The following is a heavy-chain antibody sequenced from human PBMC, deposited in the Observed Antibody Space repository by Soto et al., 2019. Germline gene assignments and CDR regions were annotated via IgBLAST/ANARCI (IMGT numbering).Heavy chain of an antibody. CDR3: ARGRSAKSWLRSLPGYYYYYGMDV. Sequence: SETLSLTCTVSGGSISSYYWSWIRQPAGKGLEWIGRIYTSGSTNYNPSLKSRVTMSVDTSKNQFSLKLSSVTAADTAVYYCARGRSAKSWLRSLPGYYYYYGMDVWGQGNTVTVSS. J-gene: IGHJ6*02. V-gene: IGHV4-4*07. CDR2: IYTSGST. D-gene: IGHD5-12*01. CDR1: GGSISSYY.